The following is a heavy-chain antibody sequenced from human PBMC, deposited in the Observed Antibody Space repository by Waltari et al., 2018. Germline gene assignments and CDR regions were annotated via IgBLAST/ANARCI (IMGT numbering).Heavy chain of an antibody. D-gene: IGHD3-10*01. Sequence: QVQLQESGPGLVKPSETLSLTCTVSGGSISSYYWSWLRQPPGKGLEWVGYIYYSGSTNYNPSLKSRVTISVDTSKNQFSLKLSSVTAADTAVYYCARDSPIYGSGSYYPNYYYYYGMDVWGQGTTVTVSS. CDR1: GGSISSYY. CDR2: IYYSGST. J-gene: IGHJ6*02. V-gene: IGHV4-59*01. CDR3: ARDSPIYGSGSYYPNYYYYYGMDV.